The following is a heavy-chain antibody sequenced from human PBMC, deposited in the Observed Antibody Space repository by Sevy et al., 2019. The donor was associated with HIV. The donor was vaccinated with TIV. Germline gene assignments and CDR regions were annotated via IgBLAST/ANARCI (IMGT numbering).Heavy chain of an antibody. CDR3: TTDPSPYCSSTSCYTGDYYYGMDV. J-gene: IGHJ6*02. CDR1: GFTFSNAW. Sequence: GGSLRLSCAASGFTFSNAWMSWVRQAPGKGLEWVGRIKSKTDGGTTDYAAPVKGRFTISRDDSKNTLYLQMNSLKTEETAVYYCTTDPSPYCSSTSCYTGDYYYGMDVWGQGTTVTVSS. D-gene: IGHD2-2*02. CDR2: IKSKTDGGTT. V-gene: IGHV3-15*01.